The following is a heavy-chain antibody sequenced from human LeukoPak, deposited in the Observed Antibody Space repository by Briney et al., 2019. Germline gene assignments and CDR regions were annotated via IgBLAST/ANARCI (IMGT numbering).Heavy chain of an antibody. CDR1: GYTFTSYG. CDR3: ALEVYYYDSSGYIH. D-gene: IGHD3-22*01. Sequence: WASLKVSCKASGYTFTSYGISWVRQAPGQGLEWMGWISAYNGNTNYAQKLQGRVTMTTDTSTSTAYMELRSLRSDDTAVYYCALEVYYYDSSGYIHWGQGTLVTVSS. J-gene: IGHJ4*02. V-gene: IGHV1-18*01. CDR2: ISAYNGNT.